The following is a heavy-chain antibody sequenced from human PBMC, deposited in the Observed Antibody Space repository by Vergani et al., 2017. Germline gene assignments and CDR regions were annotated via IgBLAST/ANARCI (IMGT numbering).Heavy chain of an antibody. CDR2: ISNSGNTI. D-gene: IGHD5-24*01. CDR1: GFSFSDPY. Sequence: QVQLVESGGGVVQPGRSLRLSCAASGFSFSDPYMTWIRPAPGKGLEWVSYISNSGNTIEYADSVKGRFSISRDNAKSSFFLQMDSLRAEDTAVYYCARDHRDYNNYPGTFDIWGQGSMVTVSS. J-gene: IGHJ3*02. V-gene: IGHV3-11*01. CDR3: ARDHRDYNNYPGTFDI.